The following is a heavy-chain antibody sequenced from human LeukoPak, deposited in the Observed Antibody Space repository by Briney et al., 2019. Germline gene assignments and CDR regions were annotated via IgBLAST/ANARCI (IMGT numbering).Heavy chain of an antibody. CDR1: GFTFSSYG. CDR3: ARDQGVVVVPAAMPIGY. V-gene: IGHV3-33*01. CDR2: IRYDGSNK. J-gene: IGHJ4*02. D-gene: IGHD2-2*01. Sequence: GGSLRLSCAASGFTFSSYGMHWVRQAPGKGLEWVAVIRYDGSNKYYADSVKGRFTISRDNSKNTLYLQMNSLRAEDTAVYYCARDQGVVVVPAAMPIGYWGQGTLVTVSS.